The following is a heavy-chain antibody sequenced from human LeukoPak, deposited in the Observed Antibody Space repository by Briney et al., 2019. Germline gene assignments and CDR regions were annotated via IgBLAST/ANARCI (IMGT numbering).Heavy chain of an antibody. J-gene: IGHJ4*02. V-gene: IGHV1-2*02. CDR3: AREAGDRALDH. CDR1: GYTFTDYY. D-gene: IGHD6-19*01. Sequence: GASVKVSCKASGYTFTDYYLHWVRQAPGQGLEWMGWINPNSGDTNYVQKFQGRVTMTRDTSISTAYMELSRLRSDDMAVYYCAREAGDRALDHWGQGSLVTVSS. CDR2: INPNSGDT.